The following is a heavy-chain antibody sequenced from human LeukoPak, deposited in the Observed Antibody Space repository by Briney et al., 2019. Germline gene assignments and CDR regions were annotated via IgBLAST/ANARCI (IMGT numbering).Heavy chain of an antibody. Sequence: GASVKVSCKASGYTFTSYYMHWVRQAPGQGLEWMGIINPRGGSTSYAQKFQGRVTMTRDTSTSTVYMDLSSLRSEDTAVYYCARRDVVVVTAIQIDYWGQGTVVTVSS. D-gene: IGHD2-21*02. CDR1: GYTFTSYY. CDR2: INPRGGST. CDR3: ARRDVVVVTAIQIDY. V-gene: IGHV1-46*01. J-gene: IGHJ4*02.